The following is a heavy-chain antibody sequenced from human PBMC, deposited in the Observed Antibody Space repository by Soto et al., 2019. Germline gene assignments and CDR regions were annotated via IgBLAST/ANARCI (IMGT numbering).Heavy chain of an antibody. V-gene: IGHV3-23*01. CDR1: GFTFSSYD. CDR3: AKRMSYYFDY. D-gene: IGHD2-15*01. J-gene: IGHJ4*02. Sequence: EVQLLESGGNLVQPGGSLRLSCVASGFTFSSYDMTWVRQAPGKGLEYLSGISHDGATTYYPDSVKRRFTISRDNSKNTVYLHLTSLRVDDTAVYYCAKRMSYYFDYWGQGTLVTVSS. CDR2: ISHDGATT.